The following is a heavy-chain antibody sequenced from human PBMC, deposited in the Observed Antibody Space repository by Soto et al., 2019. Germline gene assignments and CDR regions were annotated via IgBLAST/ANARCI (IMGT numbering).Heavy chain of an antibody. CDR1: GGSISSYY. Sequence: QVQLQESGPGLVKPSETLSLTCTVSGGSISSYYWSWVRQPAGKGLEWIGRIYSAGSTNYNPSLKSRVSMSVDTSKNQFSLKLSSVTAADTAVYYCARETDYGDYFGYWGQGTLVTVSS. D-gene: IGHD4-17*01. CDR2: IYSAGST. J-gene: IGHJ4*02. CDR3: ARETDYGDYFGY. V-gene: IGHV4-4*07.